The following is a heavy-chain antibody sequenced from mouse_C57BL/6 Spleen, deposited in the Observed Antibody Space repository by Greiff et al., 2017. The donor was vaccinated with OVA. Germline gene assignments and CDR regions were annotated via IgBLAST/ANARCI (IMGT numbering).Heavy chain of an antibody. V-gene: IGHV14-3*01. CDR3: ARGGFDYYGSSYDAMDY. J-gene: IGHJ4*01. D-gene: IGHD1-1*01. Sequence: VHVKQSVAELVRPGASVKLSCTASGFNIKNTYMHWVKQRPEQGLEWIGRIDPANGNTKYAPKFQGKATITADTSSNTAYLQLSSLTSEDTAIYYCARGGFDYYGSSYDAMDYWGQGTSVTVSS. CDR1: GFNIKNTY. CDR2: IDPANGNT.